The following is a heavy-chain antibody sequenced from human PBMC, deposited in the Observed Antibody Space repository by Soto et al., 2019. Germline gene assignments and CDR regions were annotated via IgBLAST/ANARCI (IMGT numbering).Heavy chain of an antibody. CDR1: GYTLTELS. J-gene: IGHJ3*02. Sequence: ASVKVSCKVSGYTLTELSMHWVRQAPGKGLEWMGGFDPEDGETIYAQKFQGRVTMTEDTSTDTAYMELSSLRSEDTAVYYCATTASTLTGDVTWHAFDIWGQGTMVTVSS. CDR3: ATTASTLTGDVTWHAFDI. V-gene: IGHV1-24*01. CDR2: FDPEDGET. D-gene: IGHD7-27*01.